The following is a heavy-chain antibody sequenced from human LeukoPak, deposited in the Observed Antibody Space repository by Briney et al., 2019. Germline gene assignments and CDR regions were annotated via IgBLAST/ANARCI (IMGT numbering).Heavy chain of an antibody. CDR1: GFTFSSYA. J-gene: IGHJ6*03. CDR3: ARDQRPYYYYMDV. V-gene: IGHV3-30-3*01. CDR2: ISYDGSNK. Sequence: PGRSLRLSCAASGFTFSSYAMHWVRQAPGKGLEWVAIISYDGSNKYYADSVKGRFTISRDNSKNTLYLQMNSLRAEDTAVYYCARDQRPYYYYMDVWGKGTTVTVSS. D-gene: IGHD6-6*01.